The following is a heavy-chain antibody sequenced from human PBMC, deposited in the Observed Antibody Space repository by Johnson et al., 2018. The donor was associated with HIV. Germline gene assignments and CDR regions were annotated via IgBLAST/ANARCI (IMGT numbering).Heavy chain of an antibody. J-gene: IGHJ3*02. CDR3: ARELVRYAFDI. Sequence: QVQLLESGGGLVQPGGSLRLACAASGFIFSDYYMSWIRQAPGKGLEWVSYISSDGTTIYDADSVKGRFTISRDNAKNSLYLQMNSLRAEDTAVYYCARELVRYAFDIWGQGTMVTVSS. D-gene: IGHD3-9*01. V-gene: IGHV3-11*04. CDR1: GFIFSDYY. CDR2: ISSDGTTI.